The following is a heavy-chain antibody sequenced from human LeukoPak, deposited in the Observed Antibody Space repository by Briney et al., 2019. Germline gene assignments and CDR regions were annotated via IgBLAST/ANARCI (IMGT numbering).Heavy chain of an antibody. D-gene: IGHD2-2*01. V-gene: IGHV4-61*02. CDR2: IYTSGST. CDR3: ARQGVGSRPDRPRKRYCSSTSCYSIDY. CDR1: GGSISSGGYY. Sequence: SETLSLTCTVSGGSISSGGYYWSWIRQPAGKGLEWIGRIYTSGSTNYNPSLKSRVTMSVDTSKNQFSLKLSSVTAADTAVYYCARQGVGSRPDRPRKRYCSSTSCYSIDYWGQGTLVTVSS. J-gene: IGHJ4*02.